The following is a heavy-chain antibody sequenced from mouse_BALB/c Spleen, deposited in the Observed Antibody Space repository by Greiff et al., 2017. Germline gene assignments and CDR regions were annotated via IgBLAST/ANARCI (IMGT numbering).Heavy chain of an antibody. V-gene: IGHV1S135*01. J-gene: IGHJ4*01. Sequence: EVQGVESGPELGKPGASVKISCKASGYSFTGYNMYWVKQSHRKSLEWIGYIDPYNGGTSYNQKSKGKATLTVDKSSSTAYMHLNSLTSEDSAIYYCARDGNYGGAMDYWGQGTSVTVSS. CDR2: IDPYNGGT. CDR1: GYSFTGYN. CDR3: ARDGNYGGAMDY. D-gene: IGHD2-1*01.